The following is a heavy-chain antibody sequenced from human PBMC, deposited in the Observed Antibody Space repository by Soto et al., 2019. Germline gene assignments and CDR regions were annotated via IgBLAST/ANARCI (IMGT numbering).Heavy chain of an antibody. D-gene: IGHD6-13*01. J-gene: IGHJ3*02. Sequence: QVQLQESGPGLVKPSETLSLTCTVSGGSISSYYWSWIRQPPGKGLEWMGYIYYSGSTNYNPSLXSXAXIPXDTTKTPCSLKLSSVTAADTAVYYCARRYSSAFDIWGQGTMVTVSS. V-gene: IGHV4-59*08. CDR3: ARRYSSAFDI. CDR1: GGSISSYY. CDR2: IYYSGST.